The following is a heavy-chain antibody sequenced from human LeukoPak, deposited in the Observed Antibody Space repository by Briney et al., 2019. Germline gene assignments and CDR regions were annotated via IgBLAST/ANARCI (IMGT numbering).Heavy chain of an antibody. CDR2: ISSSGSTI. CDR3: ARDAKDIVVVPAAYYYYGMDV. Sequence: NPGGSLRLSCAASGFTFSDYYMSWIRQAPGKGLEWVSYISSSGSTIYYADSVKGRFTISRDNAKNSLYLQMNSLRAEDTAVYYCARDAKDIVVVPAAYYYYGMDVWGQETTVTVSS. J-gene: IGHJ6*02. V-gene: IGHV3-11*01. CDR1: GFTFSDYY. D-gene: IGHD2-2*01.